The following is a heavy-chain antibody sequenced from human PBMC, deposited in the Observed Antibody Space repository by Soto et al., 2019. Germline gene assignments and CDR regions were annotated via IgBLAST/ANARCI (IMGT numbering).Heavy chain of an antibody. CDR1: GFTFNIYN. D-gene: IGHD3-22*01. Sequence: PGGSLRLSCAASGFTFNIYNMNWVRQAPGKGLDWVSSTSSSGNYIYYRDSVKGRFIISRDNAKNSLYLQMNSLRADDTAVYYCARDGVRETSGYSYNWFDPWGQGTLVTVSS. J-gene: IGHJ5*02. V-gene: IGHV3-21*01. CDR3: ARDGVRETSGYSYNWFDP. CDR2: TSSSGNYI.